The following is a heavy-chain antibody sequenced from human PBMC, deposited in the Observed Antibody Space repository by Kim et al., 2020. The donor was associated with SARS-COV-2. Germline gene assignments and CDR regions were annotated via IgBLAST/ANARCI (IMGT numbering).Heavy chain of an antibody. V-gene: IGHV3-30*03. Sequence: ADSVKGRFTLSGDNSKNTLYLQMNSLRAEDTAVYCCARGSGYSGYESFDYWGQGTLVTVSS. D-gene: IGHD5-12*01. CDR3: ARGSGYSGYESFDY. J-gene: IGHJ4*02.